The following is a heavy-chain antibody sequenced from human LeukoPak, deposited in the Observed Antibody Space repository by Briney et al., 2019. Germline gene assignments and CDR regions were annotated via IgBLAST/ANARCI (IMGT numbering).Heavy chain of an antibody. CDR1: GFTFSSYA. D-gene: IGHD1-26*01. J-gene: IGHJ4*02. V-gene: IGHV3-23*01. CDR3: AKGRKWELPLDY. CDR2: FSGSNVNT. Sequence: PGGSLRLSCAASGFTFSSYAMSWVRQAPGKGLEWVSAFSGSNVNTYYADSVKGRFTISRDNSKNTLYLQVNSLRVEDTAVYYCAKGRKWELPLDYWGQGTLVTVSS.